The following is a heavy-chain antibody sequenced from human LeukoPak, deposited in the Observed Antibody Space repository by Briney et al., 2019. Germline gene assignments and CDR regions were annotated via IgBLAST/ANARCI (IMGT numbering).Heavy chain of an antibody. CDR3: ASGRTTVTTEDYYYYYMDV. D-gene: IGHD4-11*01. V-gene: IGHV4-39*07. CDR2: IYYSGST. CDR1: GGSISSSSYY. J-gene: IGHJ6*03. Sequence: SETLSLTCTVSGGSISSSSYYWGWIRQPPGKGLEWIGSIYYSGSTYYNPSLKSRVTISVDTSKNQFSLKLSSVTAADTAVYYCASGRTTVTTEDYYYYYMDVWGKGTTATVSS.